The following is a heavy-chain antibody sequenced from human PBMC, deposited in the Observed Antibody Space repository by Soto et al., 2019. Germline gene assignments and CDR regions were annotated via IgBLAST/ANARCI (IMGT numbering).Heavy chain of an antibody. V-gene: IGHV1-69*13. CDR2: IIPIFGTA. Sequence: SVKVSCKASGGTFSSYAISWVRQAPGQGLEWMGGIIPIFGTANYAQKFQGRVTITADESTSTAYMELSSLRSEDTAVYYCARRSDYYDSSGYYFIDYWGQGTLVTVSS. CDR1: GGTFSSYA. CDR3: ARRSDYYDSSGYYFIDY. J-gene: IGHJ4*02. D-gene: IGHD3-22*01.